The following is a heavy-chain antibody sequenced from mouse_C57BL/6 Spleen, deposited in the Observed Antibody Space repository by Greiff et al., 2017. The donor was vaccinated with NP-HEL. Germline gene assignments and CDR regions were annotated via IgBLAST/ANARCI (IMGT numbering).Heavy chain of an antibody. J-gene: IGHJ4*01. Sequence: QVQLQQPGAELVRPGSSVKLSCKASGYTFTSYWMDWVKQRPGQGLEWIGNIYPSDSETHYNQKFKDKATLTVDKSSSTAYMQLSSLTSEDSAVYYCARRHSNYYAMDYWGQGTSVTVSS. CDR2: IYPSDSET. V-gene: IGHV1-61*01. D-gene: IGHD2-5*01. CDR1: GYTFTSYW. CDR3: ARRHSNYYAMDY.